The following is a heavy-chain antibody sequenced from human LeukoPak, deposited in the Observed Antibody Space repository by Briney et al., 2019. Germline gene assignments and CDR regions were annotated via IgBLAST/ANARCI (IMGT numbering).Heavy chain of an antibody. Sequence: GGSLRLSCAASGFTFSSSDMSWVRQAPGKGLEWVSNTSGSGGNTYYADSVKGRFTIYSDNSKNTMYLQMHSLRAEDTAVYYSAKVSGAGATTVYFDGWGQGILVTVCS. J-gene: IGHJ4*02. V-gene: IGHV3-23*01. CDR2: TSGSGGNT. CDR1: GFTFSSSD. D-gene: IGHD1-26*01. CDR3: AKVSGAGATTVYFDG.